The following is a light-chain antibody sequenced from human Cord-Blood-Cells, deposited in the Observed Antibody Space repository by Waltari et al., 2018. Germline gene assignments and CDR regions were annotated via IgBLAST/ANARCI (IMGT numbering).Light chain of an antibody. CDR1: QDISNY. CDR2: DAS. Sequence: DIQMTQSPSSLSASVGDRVTITCQASQDISNYLNWYHQKPGKAPKLLIYDASNLETGVPSRFSGSGSGTDFTFTISSLQPEDIATYYCQQYDNLQFTFGPVTKVDIK. J-gene: IGKJ3*01. CDR3: QQYDNLQFT. V-gene: IGKV1-33*01.